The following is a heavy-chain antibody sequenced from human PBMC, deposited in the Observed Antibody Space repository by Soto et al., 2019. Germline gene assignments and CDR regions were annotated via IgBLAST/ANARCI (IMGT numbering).Heavy chain of an antibody. Sequence: EVQLLESGGGLVQPGGSLRLSCAASGFTFSSYGMTWVRQAPGKGLEWVSFISATGAGTYYADSVKGRFTISRDNSKNTLYLQMTSLRADDTAVYYCAKDRRAGGNYGFYSDFWGQGALVTVSS. CDR2: ISATGAGT. D-gene: IGHD1-7*01. J-gene: IGHJ4*02. CDR3: AKDRRAGGNYGFYSDF. CDR1: GFTFSSYG. V-gene: IGHV3-23*01.